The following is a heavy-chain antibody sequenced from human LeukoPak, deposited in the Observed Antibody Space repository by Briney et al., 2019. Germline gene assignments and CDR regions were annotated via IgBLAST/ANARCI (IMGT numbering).Heavy chain of an antibody. V-gene: IGHV4-61*02. CDR3: ASGFGHIDY. J-gene: IGHJ4*02. CDR1: GGSISSGSYY. CDR2: IYTSGST. Sequence: SQTLSLNCTVSGGSISSGSYYWSWIRQPAGKGLEWIGRIYTSGSTNYNPSLKSRVTISVDTSKNQFSLKLSSVTPADTAVYYCASGFGHIDYWGQGTLVTVSS. D-gene: IGHD3/OR15-3a*01.